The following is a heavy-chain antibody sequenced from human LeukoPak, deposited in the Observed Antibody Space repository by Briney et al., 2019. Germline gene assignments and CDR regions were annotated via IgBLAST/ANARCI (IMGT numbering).Heavy chain of an antibody. CDR3: ARGGSGWYKLFDY. Sequence: ASVKVSCKASGGTFSSYVITWVRQAPGQGLEWMGGIIPIFDTTYYAQKFEGRVTITADQSTSTVYMELTSLRSEDTAVYYCARGGSGWYKLFDYWGQGTLVTVSS. V-gene: IGHV1-69*01. D-gene: IGHD6-19*01. J-gene: IGHJ4*02. CDR1: GGTFSSYV. CDR2: IIPIFDTT.